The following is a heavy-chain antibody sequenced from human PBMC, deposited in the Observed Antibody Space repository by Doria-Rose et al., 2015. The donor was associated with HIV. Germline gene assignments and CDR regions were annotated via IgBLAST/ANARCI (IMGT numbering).Heavy chain of an antibody. CDR3: ARIKSSRWYHKHYFDF. CDR2: ILSDDAG. J-gene: IGHJ4*02. Sequence: SGPVLVKPTETLTLTCTVSGVSLSSPGMGVSSIRQPPGKALESLANILSDDAGSYNTSLKSRLSISRSTSKSQVVLAMTDMDPVDTATYYCARIKSSRWYHKHYFDFWGQGTLVIVSA. V-gene: IGHV2-26*01. D-gene: IGHD6-13*01. CDR1: GVSLSSPGMG.